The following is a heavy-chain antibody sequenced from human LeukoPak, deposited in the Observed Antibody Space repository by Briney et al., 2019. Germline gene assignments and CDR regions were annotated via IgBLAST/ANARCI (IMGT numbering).Heavy chain of an antibody. J-gene: IGHJ4*02. V-gene: IGHV3-23*01. CDR3: AKDRLFGDYVSSY. Sequence: GGSLRLSCAASGFTFTSYAMSWVRQAPGKGLEWVSAISGIVGSTYYADSVKGRFTISRDNSKNTLYLQMNSLRAEDTAVYYCAKDRLFGDYVSSYWGQGTLVTVSS. CDR1: GFTFTSYA. D-gene: IGHD4-17*01. CDR2: ISGIVGST.